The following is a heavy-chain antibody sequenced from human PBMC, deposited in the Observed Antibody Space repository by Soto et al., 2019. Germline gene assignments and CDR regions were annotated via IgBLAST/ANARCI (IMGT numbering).Heavy chain of an antibody. V-gene: IGHV1-8*01. CDR2: INPNSGNI. J-gene: IGHJ4*02. CDR1: GDTFTTYD. CDR3: ARGRASGSYYLLDY. Sequence: GASVKVSCKASGDTFTTYDINWVRQATGHGLEWMGWINPNSGNIGYAQRFQGRVTMTRDTAIRTAHMEVSSLRSNDTAVYYCARGRASGSYYLLDYWGQGTLVTVSS. D-gene: IGHD3-10*01.